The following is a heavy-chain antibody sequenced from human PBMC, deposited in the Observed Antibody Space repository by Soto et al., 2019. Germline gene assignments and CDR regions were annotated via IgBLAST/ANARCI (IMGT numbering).Heavy chain of an antibody. CDR2: TKQDGSEI. V-gene: IGHV3-7*01. J-gene: IGHJ4*02. D-gene: IGHD2-15*01. Sequence: GGSLRLSCAASGSTFSRYWMTWVRQAPGKGLEWVANTKQDGSEIYYVDSVKGRFTISRDNAENSLYLQMNSLRAEDTAVYYCARDPVCSGGSCYDYWGQGTLVTVSS. CDR3: ARDPVCSGGSCYDY. CDR1: GSTFSRYW.